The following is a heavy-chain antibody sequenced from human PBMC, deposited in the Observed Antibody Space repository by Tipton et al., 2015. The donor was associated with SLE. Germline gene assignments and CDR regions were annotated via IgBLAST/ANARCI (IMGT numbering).Heavy chain of an antibody. CDR3: ARIYAAGDYYYGMDV. V-gene: IGHV4-34*01. CDR2: INHSGST. CDR1: GGSFSGYY. D-gene: IGHD6-13*01. Sequence: LRLSCAVYGGSFSGYYWSWIRQPPEKGLEWIGEINHSGSTNYNPSLKSRVTISVDTSKNQFSLKLSSVTAADTAVYYCARIYAAGDYYYGMDVWGQGTTVTVSS. J-gene: IGHJ6*02.